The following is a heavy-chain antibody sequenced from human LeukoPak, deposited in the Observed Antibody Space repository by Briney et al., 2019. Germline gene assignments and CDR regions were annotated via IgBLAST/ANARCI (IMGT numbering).Heavy chain of an antibody. D-gene: IGHD5-18*01. J-gene: IGHJ4*02. CDR3: ASSVGYSYGDFDY. Sequence: GSSVKVSCKASGGTFSSYAISWVRQAPGQGLEWMGRIIPILGIANHAQKFQGRVTITADKSTSTAYMELSSLRSEDTAVYYCASSVGYSYGDFDYWGQGTLVTVSS. CDR2: IIPILGIA. CDR1: GGTFSSYA. V-gene: IGHV1-69*04.